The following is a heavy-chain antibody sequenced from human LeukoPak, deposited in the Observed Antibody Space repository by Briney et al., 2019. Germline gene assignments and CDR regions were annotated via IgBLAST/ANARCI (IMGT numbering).Heavy chain of an antibody. CDR1: GGTFSSYA. CDR2: IIPILGIA. V-gene: IGHV1-69*04. CDR3: ARPGTYYDSSGRGAFDI. D-gene: IGHD3-22*01. J-gene: IGHJ3*02. Sequence: GASVKVSCKASGGTFSSYAISWVRQAPGQGLEWMGRIIPILGIANYAQKFQGRVTITADKSTSTAYMELSSLRSEDTAVYYCARPGTYYDSSGRGAFDIWGQGTMVTVSS.